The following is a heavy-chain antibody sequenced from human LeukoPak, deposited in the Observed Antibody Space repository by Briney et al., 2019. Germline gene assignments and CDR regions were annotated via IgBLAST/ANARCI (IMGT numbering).Heavy chain of an antibody. CDR1: GASVNTYY. CDR2: ITPTGDN. V-gene: IGHV4-4*07. D-gene: IGHD3-10*02. Sequence: SETLSLTCTVSGASVNTYYCHWIRHPAGEGLEWIGRITPTGDNTYNPSFTSRVTISVDESKHQFSLKLNSVTAADTAVYYCASVRGGVDYWGQGILVTVSS. J-gene: IGHJ4*02. CDR3: ASVRGGVDY.